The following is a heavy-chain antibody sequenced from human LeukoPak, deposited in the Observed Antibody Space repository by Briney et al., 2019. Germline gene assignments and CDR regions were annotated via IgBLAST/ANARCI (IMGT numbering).Heavy chain of an antibody. CDR1: GFTFSHYG. CDR2: IWSDATNQ. Sequence: GRSLRLSCEASGFTFSHYGMHWVRQAPGKGLEWVAVIWSDATNQFYADSVKGRFTISRDNFKNTVSLQMNSLRAEDTAMYYRAKDAQRGFDYSNSLEHWGQGSLVTVSS. V-gene: IGHV3-33*06. CDR3: AKDAQRGFDYSNSLEH. D-gene: IGHD4-11*01. J-gene: IGHJ4*02.